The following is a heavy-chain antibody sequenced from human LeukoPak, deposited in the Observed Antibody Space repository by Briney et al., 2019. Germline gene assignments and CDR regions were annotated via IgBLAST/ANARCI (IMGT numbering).Heavy chain of an antibody. CDR3: ARGGASGSHLHWFDP. J-gene: IGHJ5*02. CDR1: GGSISSYY. V-gene: IGHV4-59*01. D-gene: IGHD3-10*01. CDR2: IYNSGNT. Sequence: SETLSLTCTVPGGSISSYYWGWIRQPPGKGLECIGYIYNSGNTNYNPSLKSRVTISVDTSKNQLSLELSSVTAADTAVYYCARGGASGSHLHWFDPWGQGTLVTVSS.